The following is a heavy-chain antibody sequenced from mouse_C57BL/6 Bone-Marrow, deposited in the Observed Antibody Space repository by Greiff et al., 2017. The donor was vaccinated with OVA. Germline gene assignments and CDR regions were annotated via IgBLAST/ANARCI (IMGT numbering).Heavy chain of an antibody. CDR1: GYTFTSYW. V-gene: IGHV1-69*01. D-gene: IGHD2-5*01. CDR3: AGSNYGCCGFAV. Sequence: VQLQQPGAELVMPGASVKMSCKASGYTFTSYWMPWVKQRPGQGLEWIGDIYPGDGCTNYNEKFKGKSTLTVDKSSSTAYMQLSSLTSEDSAVYYCAGSNYGCCGFAVWGPGTLVTVSA. CDR2: IYPGDGCT. J-gene: IGHJ3*01.